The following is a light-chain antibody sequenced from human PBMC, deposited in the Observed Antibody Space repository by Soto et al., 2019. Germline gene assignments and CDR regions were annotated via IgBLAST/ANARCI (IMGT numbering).Light chain of an antibody. V-gene: IGKV3-20*01. Sequence: EIVLTQSPGTLSLCPGERATLSCRASQSVTSTYLAWYQQKPGQSPRLIIYGGSTRASGFPDRFSGGGSGTDFTLTISRLEPEDSAVYYCHCQQFDSSRMYSFGQGTKLEI. CDR2: GGS. CDR3: QQFDSSRMYS. J-gene: IGKJ2*03. CDR1: QSVTSTY.